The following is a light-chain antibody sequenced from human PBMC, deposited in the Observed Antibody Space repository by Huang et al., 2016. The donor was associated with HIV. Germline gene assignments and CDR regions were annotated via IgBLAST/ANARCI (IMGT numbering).Light chain of an antibody. CDR1: QNLLHSSGYKY. CDR2: LGS. V-gene: IGKV2-28*01. J-gene: IGKJ1*01. Sequence: DIVMTQSPLSLPVTPGEPASISCRSSQNLLHSSGYKYLDWYVQKPGHAPQLLIYLGSNRASGGPDRFNGSGSGTDFTLKISRVEAEDVGLYYCMQALQTPRTFGQGTKVEIK. CDR3: MQALQTPRT.